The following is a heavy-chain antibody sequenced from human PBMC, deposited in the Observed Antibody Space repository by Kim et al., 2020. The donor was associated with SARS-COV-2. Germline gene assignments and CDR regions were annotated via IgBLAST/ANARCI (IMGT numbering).Heavy chain of an antibody. Sequence: GGSLRLSCAASGFTFSDHTIHCVRQVPGKGLDWVAYVSSGGDIQYYSDSVKGRFTISRDNSKNMVYLQRHSLRPEDTAVYYCAREYRVLVGGVDSWCQGT. D-gene: IGHD2-21*01. CDR2: VSSGGDIQ. J-gene: IGHJ3*02. CDR1: GFTFSDHT. CDR3: AREYRVLVGGVDS. V-gene: IGHV3-30-3*01.